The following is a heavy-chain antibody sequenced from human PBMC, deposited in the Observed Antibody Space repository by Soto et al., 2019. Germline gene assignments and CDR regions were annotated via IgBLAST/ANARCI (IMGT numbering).Heavy chain of an antibody. Sequence: GESLNISCAASGFAVNSKYMSWVRQAPGEGLEWVSVIYSGGSTYYAAFVKGRFTISRDKSKNTLYLQMNSVRDEDTAVYYCARETSSIAPYGMDVWGQGTTVTVSS. CDR1: GFAVNSKY. V-gene: IGHV3-53*01. CDR3: ARETSSIAPYGMDV. D-gene: IGHD6-6*01. CDR2: IYSGGST. J-gene: IGHJ6*02.